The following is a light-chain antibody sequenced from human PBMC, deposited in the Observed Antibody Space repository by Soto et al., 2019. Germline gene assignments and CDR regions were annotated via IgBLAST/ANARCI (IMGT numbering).Light chain of an antibody. CDR1: QSVSNN. CDR3: QQYGSSPFT. V-gene: IGKV3-15*01. J-gene: IGKJ3*01. Sequence: EIVMTQSPATLSVSPGERATLSCRASQSVSNNLAWYQQKPGQAPRLLIYGASTRATGVPARFSGSVSGTEFTLTISSLQSEDSAVYYCQQYGSSPFTFGPGTKVDIK. CDR2: GAS.